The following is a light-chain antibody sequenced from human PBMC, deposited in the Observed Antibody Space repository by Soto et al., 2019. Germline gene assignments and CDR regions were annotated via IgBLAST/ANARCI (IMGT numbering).Light chain of an antibody. CDR3: QQTYTHPST. V-gene: IGKV1-39*01. CDR2: GAN. J-gene: IGKJ2*01. Sequence: IQMTQSPSSLSASVGDTVAITCRASPTITLYLNWYQQEPGKPPKLLIYGANTLQGGVPSRFSAGGSGTDFTLTINNLQPEDFATYYCQQTYTHPSTFGQGTKLQIK. CDR1: PTITLY.